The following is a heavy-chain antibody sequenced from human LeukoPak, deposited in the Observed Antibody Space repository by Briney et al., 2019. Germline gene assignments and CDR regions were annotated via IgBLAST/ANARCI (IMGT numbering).Heavy chain of an antibody. D-gene: IGHD3-3*01. Sequence: GASVKVSCKVSGYTLTGLSMHWVRQAPGKGLEWMGGFDPEDGETIYAQKFQGRVTMTEDTSTDTAYMELSSLRSEDTAVYYCATVPRTRTIFGVVSPSNWFDPWGQGTLVTVSS. J-gene: IGHJ5*02. CDR3: ATVPRTRTIFGVVSPSNWFDP. V-gene: IGHV1-24*01. CDR1: GYTLTGLS. CDR2: FDPEDGET.